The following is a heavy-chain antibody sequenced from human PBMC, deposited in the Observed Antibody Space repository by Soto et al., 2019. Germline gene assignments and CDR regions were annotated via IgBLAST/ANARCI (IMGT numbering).Heavy chain of an antibody. CDR1: GFTFSSYG. CDR3: ARSDRRCSPNCVEVADY. Sequence: QVQLVESGGGVVQPGRSLRLSCAASGFTFSSYGMHWVRQAPGKGLEWVAVIWYDGRNKYYADSVKGRFTISRDNSKNTLYLQMNSLRAEYTAVHYCARSDRRCSPNCVEVADYWGQGTLVTVSS. V-gene: IGHV3-33*01. D-gene: IGHD2-2*01. CDR2: IWYDGRNK. J-gene: IGHJ4*02.